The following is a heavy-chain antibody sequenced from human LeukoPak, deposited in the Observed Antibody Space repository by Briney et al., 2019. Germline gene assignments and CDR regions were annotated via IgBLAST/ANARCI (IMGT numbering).Heavy chain of an antibody. D-gene: IGHD5-12*01. Sequence: SETLSLTCTVSGGSISSYYWSWIRQPAGKGLEWIGRIYTSGSTNYNPSLKSRVTMSVDTSKNQFSLKLSSVTAADTAVYYCARDSVESGYDSWWFDPWGQGTLVTVSS. CDR2: IYTSGST. CDR3: ARDSVESGYDSWWFDP. J-gene: IGHJ5*02. CDR1: GGSISSYY. V-gene: IGHV4-4*07.